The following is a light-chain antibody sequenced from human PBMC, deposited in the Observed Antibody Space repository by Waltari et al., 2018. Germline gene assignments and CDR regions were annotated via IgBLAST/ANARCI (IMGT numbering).Light chain of an antibody. J-gene: IGLJ2*01. CDR3: HCRDTTSTRL. CDR1: SLRRFY. CDR2: GQN. Sequence: SSQLTQHPAVSVSLGPTVRITCQGDSLRRFYASWYQQRPGQAPILVRYGQNNRPSGIPDRFAGSTSGNTASLTITRAQAEDEGDYFCHCRDTTSTRLFGGGTRVTV. V-gene: IGLV3-19*01.